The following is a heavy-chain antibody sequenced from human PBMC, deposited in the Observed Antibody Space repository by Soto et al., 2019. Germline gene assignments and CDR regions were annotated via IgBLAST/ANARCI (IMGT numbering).Heavy chain of an antibody. J-gene: IGHJ6*02. CDR1: GYTFTGYY. CDR3: ARGVAARYYYYYGMDV. Sequence: ASVKVSCKASGYTFTGYYMHWVRQAPGQGLEWMGWINPNSGGTNYAQKFQGWVTMTRDTSISTAYMELSRLRSDDTAVYYCARGVAARYYYYYGMDVWGQGTTVTVSS. D-gene: IGHD6-6*01. CDR2: INPNSGGT. V-gene: IGHV1-2*04.